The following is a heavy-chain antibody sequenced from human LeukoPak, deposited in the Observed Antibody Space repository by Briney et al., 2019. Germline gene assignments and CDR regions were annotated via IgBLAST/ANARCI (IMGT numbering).Heavy chain of an antibody. D-gene: IGHD3-10*01. V-gene: IGHV3-30*02. CDR1: GFTFSSYG. CDR2: IRYDGSNK. CDR3: ARARVREFYGMDV. J-gene: IGHJ6*02. Sequence: GGSLRLSCAASGFTFSSYGMHWVRQAPGKGLEWVAFIRYDGSNKYYADSVKGRFTISRDNSKNTLYLQMSSLRAEDTAIYYCARARVREFYGMDVWGQGTTVTVSS.